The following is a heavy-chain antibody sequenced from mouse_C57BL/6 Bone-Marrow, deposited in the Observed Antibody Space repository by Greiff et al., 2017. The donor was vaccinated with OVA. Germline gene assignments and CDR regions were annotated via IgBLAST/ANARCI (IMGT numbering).Heavy chain of an antibody. CDR2: IYPRSGNT. Sequence: QVQLQQSGAELARPGASVKLSCKASGYTFTSYGISWVKQRTGQGLEWIGEIYPRSGNTYYNEKFKGKATLTADKSSSTAYMELRSLTSEDSAVYFGASRYYYGSTWFAYWGQGTLVTVSA. CDR1: GYTFTSYG. CDR3: ASRYYYGSTWFAY. V-gene: IGHV1-81*01. J-gene: IGHJ3*01. D-gene: IGHD1-1*01.